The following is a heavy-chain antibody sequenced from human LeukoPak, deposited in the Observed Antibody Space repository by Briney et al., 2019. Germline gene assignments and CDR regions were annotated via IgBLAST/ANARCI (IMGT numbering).Heavy chain of an antibody. D-gene: IGHD3-3*01. CDR3: ARDLNYDFWSAQSAGDGMDV. V-gene: IGHV3-48*01. CDR1: GFTFSSYS. J-gene: IGHJ6*02. Sequence: PGGSLRLSCAASGFTFSSYSMNWVRQAPGKGLEWISYIISSSNTIYYADSVKGRFTISRDNAKNSLYLQMNSLRAEDTAVYYCARDLNYDFWSAQSAGDGMDVWGQGTTVTVSS. CDR2: IISSSNTI.